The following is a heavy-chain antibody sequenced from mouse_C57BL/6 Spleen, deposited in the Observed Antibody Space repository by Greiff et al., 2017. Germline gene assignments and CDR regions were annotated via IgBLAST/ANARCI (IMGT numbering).Heavy chain of an antibody. Sequence: VQLQQSGAELARPGASVKMSCKASGYTFTSYTMHWVKQRPGQGLEWIGYINPSSGYTKYNQKFKDKATLTADKSSSTAYMQRSSLTSEDSAVYYCARSYYYGSSYEGFAYWGQGTLVTVSA. V-gene: IGHV1-4*01. CDR2: INPSSGYT. J-gene: IGHJ3*01. D-gene: IGHD1-1*01. CDR3: ARSYYYGSSYEGFAY. CDR1: GYTFTSYT.